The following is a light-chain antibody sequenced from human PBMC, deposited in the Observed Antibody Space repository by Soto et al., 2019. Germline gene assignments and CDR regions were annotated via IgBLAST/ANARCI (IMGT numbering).Light chain of an antibody. CDR2: GNP. Sequence: QSVLTQPPSVSGAPGQRVTISCAGSSSDIGAGHDVHWYQQLPGTAPKLLIYGNPNRPSGVPDRFSGSKSGASASLAITGLQAEDEADYHCQSFDASLRGWVFGGGTKLTVL. J-gene: IGLJ3*02. CDR1: SSDIGAGHD. CDR3: QSFDASLRGWV. V-gene: IGLV1-40*01.